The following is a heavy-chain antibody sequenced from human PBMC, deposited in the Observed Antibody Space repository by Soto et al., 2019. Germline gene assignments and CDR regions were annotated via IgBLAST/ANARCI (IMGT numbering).Heavy chain of an antibody. V-gene: IGHV4-39*01. CDR3: ASLRLKYCSGGSCYGAVDY. CDR2: IYYSGST. CDR1: GGSISSSSYY. D-gene: IGHD2-15*01. Sequence: QLQLQESGPGLVKPSETLSLTCTVSGGSISSSSYYWGWIRQPPGKGLEWIGSIYYSGSTYYNPSLKGRVTIAVDTSKNQLSLKLSSVTAADTAVYYCASLRLKYCSGGSCYGAVDYWGQGTLVTVSS. J-gene: IGHJ4*02.